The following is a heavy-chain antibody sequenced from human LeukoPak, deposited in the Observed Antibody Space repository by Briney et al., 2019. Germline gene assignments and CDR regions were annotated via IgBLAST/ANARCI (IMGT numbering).Heavy chain of an antibody. Sequence: GRSLRLSCAASGFTFSNYAMHWVRQAPGKGLEWVAVISYDGSNKYYADSVKGRFTISRDNAKNSLYLQMNSLRAEDTAVYYCARDLSSHFDYWGQGTLVTVSS. V-gene: IGHV3-30*04. CDR2: ISYDGSNK. CDR1: GFTFSNYA. CDR3: ARDLSSHFDY. J-gene: IGHJ4*02. D-gene: IGHD6-13*01.